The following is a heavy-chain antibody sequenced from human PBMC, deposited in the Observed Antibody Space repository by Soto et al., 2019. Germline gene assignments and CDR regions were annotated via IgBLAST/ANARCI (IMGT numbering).Heavy chain of an antibody. V-gene: IGHV1-8*01. D-gene: IGHD3-10*01. CDR1: GYTFTSFD. CDR3: ARGGNFYYGSGSYPGWFDP. J-gene: IGHJ5*02. Sequence: ASVKVSCKASGYTFTSFDINWVRQATGQGLEWMGWMNPNSGNTGYAQRFQGRVTMTRNTSISTAYMELSSLRSEDTAVYYCARGGNFYYGSGSYPGWFDPWGQGTLVTVSS. CDR2: MNPNSGNT.